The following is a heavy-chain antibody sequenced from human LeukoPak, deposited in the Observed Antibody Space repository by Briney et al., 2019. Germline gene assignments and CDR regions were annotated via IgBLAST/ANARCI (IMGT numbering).Heavy chain of an antibody. V-gene: IGHV3-48*02. Sequence: GGSLTLSCAASGFTLSSHEMNWVRQAPGKGLEWVSYISSSSNTIYYADSVKGRFTISRDNAKNSLYLQMNSLRDEDTAVYYCARDGTDKIVAPRCFDYWGQGTLVTVSS. CDR2: ISSSSNTI. J-gene: IGHJ4*02. CDR1: GFTLSSHE. D-gene: IGHD3-22*01. CDR3: ARDGTDKIVAPRCFDY.